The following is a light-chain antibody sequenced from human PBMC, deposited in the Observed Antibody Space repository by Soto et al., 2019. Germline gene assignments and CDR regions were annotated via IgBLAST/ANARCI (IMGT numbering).Light chain of an antibody. CDR1: QSVNSRV. CDR3: QQYGDSPPNT. V-gene: IGKV3-20*01. CDR2: AAS. J-gene: IGKJ2*01. Sequence: EIVLTQSPGTLSLSPGESATLSCRASQSVNSRVLAWYQHKPGHAPRLLIYAASTRATGIPDRFSGSASGTDFTLTISRLEPEDFAVYYCQQYGDSPPNTFGQGTKLEIK.